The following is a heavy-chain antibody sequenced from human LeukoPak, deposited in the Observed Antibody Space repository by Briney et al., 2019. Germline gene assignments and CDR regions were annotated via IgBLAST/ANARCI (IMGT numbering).Heavy chain of an antibody. V-gene: IGHV3-23*01. CDR3: AKSDCGSDGCKLLNY. J-gene: IGHJ4*02. D-gene: IGHD2-21*01. CDR2: INGSGDAT. CDR1: GFIFSHYT. Sequence: GGSLRLSCAASGFIFSHYTMTWVRQAPGKGLEWVSPINGSGDATKYADSVMGRFTISRDNSKNTVSLQMNSLRAEDTAVYYCAKSDCGSDGCKLLNYWGQGTLVTASS.